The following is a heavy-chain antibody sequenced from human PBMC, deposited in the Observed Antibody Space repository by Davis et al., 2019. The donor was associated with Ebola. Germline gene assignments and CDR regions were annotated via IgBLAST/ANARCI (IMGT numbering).Heavy chain of an antibody. V-gene: IGHV3-48*04. Sequence: GESLKISCAASGFTFSAYSMNWVRQAPGKGLEWVSYISSSSRTIYYADSVKGRFTISRDNAKNSLYLQMNSLRAEDTAVYYCAREGMEMATNLYYYYGMDVWGKGTTVTVSS. CDR3: AREGMEMATNLYYYYGMDV. CDR1: GFTFSAYS. CDR2: ISSSSRTI. J-gene: IGHJ6*04. D-gene: IGHD5-24*01.